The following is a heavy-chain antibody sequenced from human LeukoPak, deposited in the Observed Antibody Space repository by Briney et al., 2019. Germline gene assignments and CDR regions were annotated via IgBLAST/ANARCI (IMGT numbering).Heavy chain of an antibody. D-gene: IGHD3-10*01. CDR2: IYWDDEK. V-gene: IGHV2-5*02. CDR1: GFSLGTSGVG. Sequence: SGPTLVNPTQTLTLTCTFSGFSLGTSGVGVGWIRQPPGKALQWLALIYWDDEKYYSPSLKSRLSISRDTSRNQVVLTMTNMDSLDTATYFCAHSYYFGSRSYYNVWFAPWGLGTLVTVSS. J-gene: IGHJ5*02. CDR3: AHSYYFGSRSYYNVWFAP.